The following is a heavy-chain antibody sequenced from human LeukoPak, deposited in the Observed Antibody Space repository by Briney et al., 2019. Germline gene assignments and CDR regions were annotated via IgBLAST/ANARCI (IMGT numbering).Heavy chain of an antibody. J-gene: IGHJ6*02. CDR2: IKSKTDGGTT. D-gene: IGHD2-21*01. CDR3: TTDRERPYHGDWVYYYYYYGMDV. CDR1: GFTFSNAW. Sequence: PGGSLRLSCAASGFTFSNAWMSWVRQAPGKGLEWVGRIKSKTDGGTTDYAAPVKGRFTISRDGSKNTLYLQMNSLKTEDTAVYYCTTDRERPYHGDWVYYYYYYGMDVWGQGTTVTVSS. V-gene: IGHV3-15*01.